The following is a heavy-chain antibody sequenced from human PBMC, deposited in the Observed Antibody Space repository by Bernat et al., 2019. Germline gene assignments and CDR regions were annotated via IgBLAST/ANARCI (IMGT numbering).Heavy chain of an antibody. D-gene: IGHD3-22*01. CDR2: INYDGSSA. CDR1: GFTFSSYW. Sequence: VQLVESGGGLVKPGGSLRLSCAVSGFTFSSYWMHWVRQAPGKGLVWVSRINYDGSSATNADSVKGRFIISRDNAKNTLYLQMNSLRAEDTAVYYCAREVHSCGYYWDYWGQGTLVSVSS. CDR3: AREVHSCGYYWDY. V-gene: IGHV3-74*03. J-gene: IGHJ4*02.